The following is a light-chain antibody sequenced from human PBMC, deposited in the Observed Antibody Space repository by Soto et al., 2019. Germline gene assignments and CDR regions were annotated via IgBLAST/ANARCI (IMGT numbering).Light chain of an antibody. V-gene: IGLV1-44*01. CDR3: AAWDNSLNGYV. Sequence: SVPTQPPSASGTPAERVTISCSGSSSNIGTHSENCYQQLSGTALKLLIYTNNQRPSAVPDRFSCSQSAPSASLSIRVPQSEDEAAYSCAAWDNSLNGYVFGTGTKVTVL. CDR1: SSNIGTHS. CDR2: TNN. J-gene: IGLJ1*01.